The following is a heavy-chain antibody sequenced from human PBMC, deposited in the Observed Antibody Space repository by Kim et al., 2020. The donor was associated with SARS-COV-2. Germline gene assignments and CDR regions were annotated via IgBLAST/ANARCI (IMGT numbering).Heavy chain of an antibody. J-gene: IGHJ4*02. CDR1: GFTFSSHW. D-gene: IGHD6-19*01. V-gene: IGHV3-74*01. CDR2: INSDGTTT. CDR3: VRRQLTSGWYYVDY. Sequence: GGSLRLSCAASGFTFSSHWMHWVRQAPGKGLVWVSRINSDGTTTSYGDSVKGRFTISRDNAKNTLYLQMNSLRAEDTAVYYCVRRQLTSGWYYVDYWGQGTLVTVSS.